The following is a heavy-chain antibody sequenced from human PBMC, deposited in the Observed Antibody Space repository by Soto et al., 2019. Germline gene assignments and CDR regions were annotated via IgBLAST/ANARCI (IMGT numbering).Heavy chain of an antibody. J-gene: IGHJ6*02. CDR3: ARGHSTDCSNGVCSFFYNHEMDV. CDR1: GYSFTDYH. D-gene: IGHD2-8*01. V-gene: IGHV1-2*04. CDR2: INPKSGGT. Sequence: RASVKVSCKAFGYSFTDYHIRWVRQAPGQGLEWLGRINPKSGGTSTAQKFQGWVTMTRDRSISTVYMELTRLRSDDTAVYFCARGHSTDCSNGVCSFFYNHEMDVWGQGTTVTVS.